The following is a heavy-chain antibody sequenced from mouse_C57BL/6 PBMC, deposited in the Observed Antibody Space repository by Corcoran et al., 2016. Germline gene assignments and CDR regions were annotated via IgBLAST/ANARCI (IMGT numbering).Heavy chain of an antibody. CDR1: GYTFTDNY. V-gene: IGHV1-26*01. CDR3: AREDYCSSHAMDD. Sequence: EVQLQQSGPELVKPGASVKISCKASGYTFTDNYMNWVKQSHGKSLEWLGDINPNNGGTSYNQKFKGKATLTVDKSSSTAYMELRSLTSEDAAVYYGAREDYCSSHAMDDGGQGTAVTVSS. D-gene: IGHD1-1*01. J-gene: IGHJ4*01. CDR2: INPNNGGT.